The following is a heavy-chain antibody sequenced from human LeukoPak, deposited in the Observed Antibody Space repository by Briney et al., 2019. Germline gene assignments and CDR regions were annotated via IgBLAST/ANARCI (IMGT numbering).Heavy chain of an antibody. CDR2: MCYSGNT. V-gene: IGHV4-34*01. J-gene: IGHJ4*02. D-gene: IGHD5-18*01. CDR3: ARDGVDTAMVTVY. CDR1: GGSFSGYY. Sequence: PSETLSLTCAVYGGSFSGYYWSWIRQPPGKGLEWIGSMCYSGNTYYNPSLKSRVTISVDTSKNQFSLKLSSVTAADTAVYYCARDGVDTAMVTVYWGQGTLVTVSS.